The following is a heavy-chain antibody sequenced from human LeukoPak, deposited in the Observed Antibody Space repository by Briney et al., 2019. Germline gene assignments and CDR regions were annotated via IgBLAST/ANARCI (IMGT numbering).Heavy chain of an antibody. Sequence: GESLKISCKGSGYSFTSYWIGWVRQMPGEGLEWMGIIYPGDSDTRYSPSFQGQVTISADKSISTAYLQWSSLKASDTAMYYCARSYYYDSSGYYYLESMDVWGKGTTVTVSS. D-gene: IGHD3-22*01. CDR1: GYSFTSYW. CDR2: IYPGDSDT. V-gene: IGHV5-51*01. CDR3: ARSYYYDSSGYYYLESMDV. J-gene: IGHJ6*04.